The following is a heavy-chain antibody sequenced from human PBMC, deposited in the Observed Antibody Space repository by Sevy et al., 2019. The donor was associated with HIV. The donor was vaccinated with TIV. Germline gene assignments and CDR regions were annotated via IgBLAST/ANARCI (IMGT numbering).Heavy chain of an antibody. V-gene: IGHV3-33*01. Sequence: GGSLRLSCAATGFTFSNYAMHWVRQAPGKGMEWVAIIWSDGAYQYHGDSVKGRLTISRDNSKNTLYLQMNSVRVEDTAVYYCARGGYYYDNAAYYALDSWGKGTLVTVSS. CDR1: GFTFSNYA. CDR3: ARGGYYYDNAAYYALDS. CDR2: IWSDGAYQ. D-gene: IGHD3-22*01. J-gene: IGHJ4*02.